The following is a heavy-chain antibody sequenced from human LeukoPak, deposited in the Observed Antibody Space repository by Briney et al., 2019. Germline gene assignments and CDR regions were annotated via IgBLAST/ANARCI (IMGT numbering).Heavy chain of an antibody. D-gene: IGHD3-3*01. CDR2: ISWNSGSI. CDR1: GFTFDDYA. Sequence: GGSLRLSCAASGFTFDDYAMHWVRQAPGKGLEWVSGISWNSGSIGYADSVKGRFTISRDNAKNSLYLQMNSLRAEDIALYYCAKDPARDFWSGYYAFDIWGQGTMVTVSS. J-gene: IGHJ3*02. V-gene: IGHV3-9*03. CDR3: AKDPARDFWSGYYAFDI.